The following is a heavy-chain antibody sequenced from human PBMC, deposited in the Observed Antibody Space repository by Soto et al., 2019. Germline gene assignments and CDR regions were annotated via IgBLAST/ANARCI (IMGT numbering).Heavy chain of an antibody. CDR3: AKHYGDYGGIDY. V-gene: IGHV3-30*18. J-gene: IGHJ4*02. CDR2: ISYDGSNK. CDR1: GFTFSSYG. Sequence: QVQLVESGGGVVQPGRSLRLSCAASGFTFSSYGMHWVRQAPGKGLEWVAVISYDGSNKYYADSVKGRFTISRDNSKNTRYLQMNSLRAEDTAVYYCAKHYGDYGGIDYWGQGTLVTVSS. D-gene: IGHD4-17*01.